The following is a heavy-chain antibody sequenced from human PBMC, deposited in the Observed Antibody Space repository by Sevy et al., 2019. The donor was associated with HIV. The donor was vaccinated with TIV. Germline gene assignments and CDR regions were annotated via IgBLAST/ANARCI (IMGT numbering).Heavy chain of an antibody. V-gene: IGHV1-2*02. CDR3: ARLTTMPKSDDYGMDV. J-gene: IGHJ6*02. D-gene: IGHD4-17*01. CDR2: INPNNGGT. Sequence: ASVKVSCKAARYTFTDYYVHWVRQGPGQGLEWMGWINPNNGGTKYAQRFQGRVTMTRDTSINTAYMELGSLTSDDTAVYYCARLTTMPKSDDYGMDVWGQGTTVTVSS. CDR1: RYTFTDYY.